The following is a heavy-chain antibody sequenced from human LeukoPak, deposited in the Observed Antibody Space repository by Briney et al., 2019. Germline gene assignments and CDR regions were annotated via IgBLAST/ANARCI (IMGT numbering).Heavy chain of an antibody. V-gene: IGHV3-48*04. Sequence: GGSLRLSCAASGFTFSSYAMHWVRQAPGKGLEWVSYISSSGSTIYYADSVKGRFTISRDNAKNSLYLQMNSLRAEDTAVYYCARDSQSHGLYWGQGTLATVSS. CDR3: ARDSQSHGLY. J-gene: IGHJ4*02. CDR1: GFTFSSYA. CDR2: ISSSGSTI.